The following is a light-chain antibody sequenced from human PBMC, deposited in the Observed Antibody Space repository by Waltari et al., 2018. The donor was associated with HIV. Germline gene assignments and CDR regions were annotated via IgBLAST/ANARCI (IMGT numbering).Light chain of an antibody. CDR1: TLSKQY. V-gene: IGLV3-25*03. CDR3: QSSDNSEHMI. CDR2: KDT. Sequence: SSELTQPPSVSVSPGQTARISCSGDTLSKQYEYWYQQKPGQAPVVVIIKDTERPSGIPERFSGSSSGTTVTLTIRGVQAEDEADYYCQSSDNSEHMIFGGGTKLTVL. J-gene: IGLJ2*01.